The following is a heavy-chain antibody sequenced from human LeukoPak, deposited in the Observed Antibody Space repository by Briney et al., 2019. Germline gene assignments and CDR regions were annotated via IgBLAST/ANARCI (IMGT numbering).Heavy chain of an antibody. D-gene: IGHD5-12*01. CDR2: IKQVGSEK. V-gene: IGHV3-7*01. J-gene: IGHJ4*02. CDR1: GFTFSSFW. Sequence: GSLRLSCPASGFTFSSFWMSWARPAPGKGLDWVANIKQVGSEKSYTDSVKGRFTISRANAKNPLYLQMNRLRAEDTAVYFCARDPRGAGYEALFDCWGQGTLVTVS. CDR3: ARDPRGAGYEALFDC.